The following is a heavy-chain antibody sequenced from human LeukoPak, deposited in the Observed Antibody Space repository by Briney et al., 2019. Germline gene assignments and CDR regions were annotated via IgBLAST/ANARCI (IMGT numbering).Heavy chain of an antibody. Sequence: GESLQISCKGSGYRFTNYWIGWVRQLPGKGLEWMGIIYPGDSETRYSPSFQGQVTISADKSISTAYLQWSSLKASDTAMYYCARRRDLYSGSYYPFDYWGQGTLVTVSS. CDR1: GYRFTNYW. D-gene: IGHD1-26*01. V-gene: IGHV5-51*01. CDR3: ARRRDLYSGSYYPFDY. J-gene: IGHJ4*02. CDR2: IYPGDSET.